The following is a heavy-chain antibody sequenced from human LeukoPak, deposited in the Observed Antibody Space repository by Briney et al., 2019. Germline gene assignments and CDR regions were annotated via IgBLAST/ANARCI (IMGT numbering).Heavy chain of an antibody. Sequence: AASVKVSCKASGYTFTSYYMHWVRQAPGQGLEWMGIINPSGGSTSYAQKFQGRVTITRNTSISTAYMELSSLRSEDTAVYYCARAAGGGTSGWHYYYYYYMDVWGKGTTVTVSS. CDR3: ARAAGGGTSGWHYYYYYYMDV. D-gene: IGHD1-26*01. J-gene: IGHJ6*03. V-gene: IGHV1-46*01. CDR2: INPSGGST. CDR1: GYTFTSYY.